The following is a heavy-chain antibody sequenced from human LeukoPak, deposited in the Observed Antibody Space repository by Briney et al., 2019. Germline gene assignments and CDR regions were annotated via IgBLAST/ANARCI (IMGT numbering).Heavy chain of an antibody. V-gene: IGHV1-24*01. CDR3: ATAGIVVSDNWFDP. D-gene: IGHD6-19*01. CDR2: FDPEDGET. Sequence: ASVKVSCKDSGYTLTELSMHWVRQAPGKGLEWMGGFDPEDGETIYAQKFQGRVTMTEDTSTDTAYMELSSLRSEDTAVYYCATAGIVVSDNWFDPWGQGTLVTVSS. CDR1: GYTLTELS. J-gene: IGHJ5*02.